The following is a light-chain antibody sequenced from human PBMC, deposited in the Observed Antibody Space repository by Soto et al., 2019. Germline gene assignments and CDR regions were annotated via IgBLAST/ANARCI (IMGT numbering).Light chain of an antibody. CDR3: QQYENFPLT. V-gene: IGKV1-33*01. J-gene: IGKJ4*01. CDR2: DAS. Sequence: DIQMTQSPSSLSASVGDRVTVSCQASQGVSKYLNWYQQKAGKAPKLLIFDASNLETGVPSRFSGSGSGTDFNFTINSLQPEDIATYYCQQYENFPLTFGGGTKVDIK. CDR1: QGVSKY.